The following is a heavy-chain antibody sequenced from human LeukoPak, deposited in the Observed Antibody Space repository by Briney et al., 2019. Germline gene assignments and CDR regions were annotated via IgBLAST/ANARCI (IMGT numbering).Heavy chain of an antibody. CDR3: ARAPYYDSSGYYPWGNYYYYMDV. CDR1: GYTFTSYG. Sequence: ASVKVSCKASGYTFTSYGISWVRQAPGQELEWMGWISAYNGNTNYAQKLQGRVTMTTDTSTSTAYMELRSLRSDDTAVYYCARAPYYDSSGYYPWGNYYYYMDVWGKGTTVTVSS. CDR2: ISAYNGNT. J-gene: IGHJ6*03. D-gene: IGHD3-22*01. V-gene: IGHV1-18*01.